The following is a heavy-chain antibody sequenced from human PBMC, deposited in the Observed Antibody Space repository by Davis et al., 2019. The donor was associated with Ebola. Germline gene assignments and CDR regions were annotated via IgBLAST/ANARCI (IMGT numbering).Heavy chain of an antibody. J-gene: IGHJ5*02. V-gene: IGHV3-30*03. Sequence: GESLKISCAASGFTFSSYGMHWVRQAPGKGLEWVAVISYDGSNKYYADSVKGRFTISRDNSKNTLYLQMNSLRAEDTAVYYCASRPVDTAMFLLEWVWFDPWGQGTLVTVSS. D-gene: IGHD5-18*01. CDR1: GFTFSSYG. CDR2: ISYDGSNK. CDR3: ASRPVDTAMFLLEWVWFDP.